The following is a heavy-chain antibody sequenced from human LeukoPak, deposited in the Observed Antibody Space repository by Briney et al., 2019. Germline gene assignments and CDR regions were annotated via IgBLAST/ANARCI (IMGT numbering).Heavy chain of an antibody. V-gene: IGHV4-30-4*01. D-gene: IGHD3-10*01. J-gene: IGHJ5*02. CDR2: IYYSGST. CDR1: GGSISSGDYY. CDR3: AREIGDYYGSGRSRTPDNWFDP. Sequence: SETLSLTCTVSGGSISSGDYYWSWIRQPPGKGLEWIGYIYYSGSTYYNPSLKSRVTISVDTSKNQFSLKPSSVTAADTAVYYCAREIGDYYGSGRSRTPDNWFDPWGQGTLVTVSS.